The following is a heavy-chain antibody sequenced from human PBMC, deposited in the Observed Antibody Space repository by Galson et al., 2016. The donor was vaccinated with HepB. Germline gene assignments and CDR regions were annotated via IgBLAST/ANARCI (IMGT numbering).Heavy chain of an antibody. Sequence: SLRLSCAASGFTFSNSEMNWVRQAPGRGLEWVSGISGSGYSKYYGDSVRGRFTISRDNSRNTLYLQMNSLRAEDTAVYHCYYEGFWGQGTLVTVSS. J-gene: IGHJ4*02. D-gene: IGHD3-22*01. V-gene: IGHV3-23*01. CDR1: GFTFSNSE. CDR3: YYEGF. CDR2: ISGSGYSK.